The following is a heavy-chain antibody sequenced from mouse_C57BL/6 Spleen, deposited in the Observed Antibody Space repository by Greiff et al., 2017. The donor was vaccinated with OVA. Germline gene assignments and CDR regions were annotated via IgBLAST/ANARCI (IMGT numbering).Heavy chain of an antibody. D-gene: IGHD4-1*01. CDR3: GRANWDAGYCEE. Sequence: VQLQQSDAELVKPGASVKISCKVSGYTFTDHTIHWMKQRPEQGLEWIGSIYPRDGSTKYTEKFKGKATLTAAKSSSTAYMHLHSLTSVDSAVFGWGRANWDAGYCEEWGTGTTVTVAA. J-gene: IGHJ1*03. V-gene: IGHV1-78*01. CDR1: GYTFTDHT. CDR2: IYPRDGST.